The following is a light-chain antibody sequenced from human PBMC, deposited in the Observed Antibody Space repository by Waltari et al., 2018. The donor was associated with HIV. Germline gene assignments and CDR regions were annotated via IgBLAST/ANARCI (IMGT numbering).Light chain of an antibody. Sequence: QSALTQPASVSGSPGQSTTISCTGTSSDVGGYKYVSWYQQHPGKSPRLMIYEVSNRPSGVSNRFSGSKSGDTASLTISGLQAEDEAAYYCSSYTSSNTLRFGGGTKLTVL. CDR1: SSDVGGYKY. V-gene: IGLV2-14*01. CDR2: EVS. J-gene: IGLJ2*01. CDR3: SSYTSSNTLR.